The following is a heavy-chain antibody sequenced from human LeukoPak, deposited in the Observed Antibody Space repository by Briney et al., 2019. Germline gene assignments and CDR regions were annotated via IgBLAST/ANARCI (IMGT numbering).Heavy chain of an antibody. CDR2: IKQDGSEK. J-gene: IGHJ4*02. Sequence: GGSLRLSCAASGFTFSSYWMSWVRQAPGKGLEWVANIKQDGSEKYYVDSVKGRFTISRDNAKNSLYLQMNSLRAEDTAVYYCARDYFNDYGGNSFHLDYWGQGTLVTVSS. V-gene: IGHV3-7*01. CDR1: GFTFSSYW. CDR3: ARDYFNDYGGNSFHLDY. D-gene: IGHD4-23*01.